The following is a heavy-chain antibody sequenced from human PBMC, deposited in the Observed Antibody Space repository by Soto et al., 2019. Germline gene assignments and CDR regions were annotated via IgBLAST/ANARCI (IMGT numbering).Heavy chain of an antibody. CDR2: ISHSGIT. V-gene: IGHV4-31*03. Sequence: SETLSLTCTVSGGSITTSGDYWSWIRQHPGKGLEWIGYISHSGITEYNPSLKSRLTLSIDTSKNQFSLEMNSVTAADTAVHFCARVSPGYYCDWFDPWGQGTPVTVSS. CDR1: GGSITTSGDY. J-gene: IGHJ5*02. D-gene: IGHD1-26*01. CDR3: ARVSPGYYCDWFDP.